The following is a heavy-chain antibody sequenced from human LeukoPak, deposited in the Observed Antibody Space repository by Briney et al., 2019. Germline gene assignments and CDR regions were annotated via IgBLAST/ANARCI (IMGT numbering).Heavy chain of an antibody. Sequence: GASVKVSCKASGGTFSSYAISWVRQAPGQGLEWMGGIIRILGTAKYAQKFQGRVTITADESTSTVYMELSSLRSEDTAIYYCARATVTTFNWFDPWGQGTLVTVSS. CDR2: IIRILGTA. CDR3: ARATVTTFNWFDP. CDR1: GGTFSSYA. D-gene: IGHD4-17*01. J-gene: IGHJ5*02. V-gene: IGHV1-69*13.